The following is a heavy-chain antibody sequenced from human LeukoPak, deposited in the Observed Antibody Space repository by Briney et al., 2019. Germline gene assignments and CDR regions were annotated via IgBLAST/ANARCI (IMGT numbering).Heavy chain of an antibody. CDR3: ARDIWFGEFFGSAMDV. Sequence: AGGSLRLSCAASGFTFTNYWMHWVRQAPGKGLVWVSRINTDGSTTDYADSVKGRFTISNDSAKHTLYLQMNSLRAEDTAVYYCARDIWFGEFFGSAMDVWGQGTTVTVSS. D-gene: IGHD3-10*01. J-gene: IGHJ6*01. V-gene: IGHV3-74*01. CDR1: GFTFTNYW. CDR2: INTDGSTT.